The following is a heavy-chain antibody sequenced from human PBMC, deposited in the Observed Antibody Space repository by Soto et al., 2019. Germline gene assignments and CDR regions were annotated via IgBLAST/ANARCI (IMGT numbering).Heavy chain of an antibody. CDR1: GFTFSSYW. Sequence: GGSLRLSCAASGFTFSSYWMHWVRQAPGKGLVWVSRINSDGSSTSYADSVKGRFTISRDNAKNTLYLQMNSLRAEDTAVYYCARDTWPASEGCAFDIWGQGTMVTVSS. CDR3: ARDTWPASEGCAFDI. V-gene: IGHV3-74*01. CDR2: INSDGSST. J-gene: IGHJ3*02.